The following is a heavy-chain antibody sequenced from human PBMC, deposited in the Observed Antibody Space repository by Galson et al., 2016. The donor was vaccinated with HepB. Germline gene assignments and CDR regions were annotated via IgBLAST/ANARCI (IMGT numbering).Heavy chain of an antibody. V-gene: IGHV3-23*01. D-gene: IGHD3-10*01. CDR2: IGTSGGPT. J-gene: IGHJ4*02. CDR3: AKDRRYYGSGFDY. CDR1: GFTFSNHA. Sequence: SLRLSCAASGFTFSNHAMSWVRQAPGKGLEWVAGIGTSGGPTYYADSLKGRFTISRDNSKNTVHLQMNSLRVEDTAVYYCAKDRRYYGSGFDYWGQGTLVTVSS.